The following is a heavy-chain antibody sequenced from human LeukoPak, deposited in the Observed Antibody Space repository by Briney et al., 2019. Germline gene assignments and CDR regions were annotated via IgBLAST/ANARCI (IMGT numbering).Heavy chain of an antibody. CDR2: ISYDGSDK. V-gene: IGHV3-30*18. CDR3: AKDLRSSSSWYGHYYGMDV. J-gene: IGHJ6*02. CDR1: GFTFSSYG. D-gene: IGHD6-13*01. Sequence: PGRSLRLSCAASGFTFSSYGMHWVRQAPGKGLEWVAVISYDGSDKYYADSVKGRFTISRDNSKNTLYLQMNSLRAEDTAVYYCAKDLRSSSSWYGHYYGMDVWGQGTTVTVSS.